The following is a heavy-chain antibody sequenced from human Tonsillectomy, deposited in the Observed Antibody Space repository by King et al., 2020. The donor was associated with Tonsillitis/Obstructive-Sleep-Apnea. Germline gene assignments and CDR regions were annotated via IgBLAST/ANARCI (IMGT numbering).Heavy chain of an antibody. Sequence: VQLVESGGGLVKPGGSLRLSCAASGFTFSDYYMSWIRQAPGKGLEWVSYISSSSSYTNYADSVKGRFTISRDNAKNSLYLQMNSLRAEDTAVYYCASGGEYSGYVSFFWGQGTLVTVSS. D-gene: IGHD5-12*01. CDR3: ASGGEYSGYVSFF. CDR2: ISSSSSYT. V-gene: IGHV3-11*05. J-gene: IGHJ4*02. CDR1: GFTFSDYY.